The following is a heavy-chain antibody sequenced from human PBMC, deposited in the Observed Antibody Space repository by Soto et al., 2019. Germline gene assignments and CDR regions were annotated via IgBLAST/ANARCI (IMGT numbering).Heavy chain of an antibody. CDR2: ISYDGSNK. J-gene: IGHJ6*02. CDR3: AKERTASFNFRHYDAMDV. D-gene: IGHD2-2*01. V-gene: IGHV3-30*18. CDR1: GFTFSSYG. Sequence: PGGSLRLSCAASGFTFSSYGMHWVRQAPGKGLEWVAVISYDGSNKYYADSVKGRFTISRDNSKNTLYLQMNSLRREDTAVYYCAKERTASFNFRHYDAMDVWGQGATVTVSS.